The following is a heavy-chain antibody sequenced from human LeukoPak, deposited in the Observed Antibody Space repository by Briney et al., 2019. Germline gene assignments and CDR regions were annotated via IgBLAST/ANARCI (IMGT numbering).Heavy chain of an antibody. CDR3: ARDHCSSTSCYGRGGYYYYYYMDV. CDR1: GFTFSSYW. CDR2: INSDGSST. V-gene: IGHV3-74*01. D-gene: IGHD2-2*01. Sequence: GGSLRLSCAASGFTFSSYWMHWVRQAPGKGLVWVSRINSDGSSTSYADSVKGRFTLSRDNAKNTLYLQMNSLRAEDTAVYYCARDHCSSTSCYGRGGYYYYYYMDVWGKGTTVTVSS. J-gene: IGHJ6*03.